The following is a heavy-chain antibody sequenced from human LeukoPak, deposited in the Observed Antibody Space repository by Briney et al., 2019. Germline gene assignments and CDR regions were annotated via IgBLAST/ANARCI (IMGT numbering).Heavy chain of an antibody. V-gene: IGHV4-34*01. CDR2: INHSGST. CDR3: ARAPRIAARPPYFDY. D-gene: IGHD6-6*01. J-gene: IGHJ4*02. CDR1: GGSFSAYY. Sequence: SETLSLTCAVYGGSFSAYYWSWVRQPPGKGLEWIGEINHSGSTNYNPSLKSRVTMSVDTSKNQFSLKLSSVTAADTAVYYCARAPRIAARPPYFDYWGQGTLVTVSS.